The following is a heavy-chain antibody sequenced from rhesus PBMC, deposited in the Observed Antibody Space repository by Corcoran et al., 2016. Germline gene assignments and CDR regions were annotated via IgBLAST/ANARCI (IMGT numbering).Heavy chain of an antibody. CDR1: GYTFNAYS. CDR2: INPNNGNT. CDR3: ARGGYGYSSLDV. J-gene: IGHJ5-2*02. V-gene: IGHV1S2*01. Sequence: QVQLVQSGAEVKKPGSSVKVSCKASGYTFNAYSMHLVRQAPRQGLEWMGWINPNNGNTKYAQKFQGRVTMTRDTSTSTAYMELSSLRSEDTAVYYCARGGYGYSSLDVWGRGVLVTVSS. D-gene: IGHD5-36*01.